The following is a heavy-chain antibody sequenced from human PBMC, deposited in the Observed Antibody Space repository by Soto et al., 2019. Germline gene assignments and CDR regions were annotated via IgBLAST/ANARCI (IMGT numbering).Heavy chain of an antibody. CDR3: TRAVGYNRFDF. D-gene: IGHD5-18*01. CDR2: ISSSSTFT. V-gene: IGHV3-11*03. J-gene: IGHJ4*02. CDR1: GFTFSNYY. Sequence: GGSLRLSCAASGFTFSNYYMSWARQAPGKGLEWVSYISSSSTFTKYADSVKGRFTISRDNAKDSLYLQMNNLSPDDTAVYYCTRAVGYNRFDFWGQGILVTVSS.